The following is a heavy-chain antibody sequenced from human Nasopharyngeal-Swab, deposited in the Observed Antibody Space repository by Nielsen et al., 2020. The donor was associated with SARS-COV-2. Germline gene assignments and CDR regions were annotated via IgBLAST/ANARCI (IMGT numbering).Heavy chain of an antibody. Sequence: ASVKVSCKASGYNFTSYGISRVRQAPGQGLEWMGWISAYNGKTNYAQKPQGRVTMTTDTSTSTAYMELRSLRSDDTAVYYCARDNRAAGDSFDIWGQGTMVTVSS. CDR1: GYNFTSYG. D-gene: IGHD6-13*01. J-gene: IGHJ3*02. CDR2: ISAYNGKT. V-gene: IGHV1-18*01. CDR3: ARDNRAAGDSFDI.